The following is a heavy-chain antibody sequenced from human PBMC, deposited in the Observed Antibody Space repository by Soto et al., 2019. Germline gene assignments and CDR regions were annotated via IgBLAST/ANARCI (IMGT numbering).Heavy chain of an antibody. CDR1: GGSISSYY. CDR2: IYYSGST. D-gene: IGHD6-13*01. J-gene: IGHJ4*02. V-gene: IGHV4-59*08. CDR3: EIAAPGTAAGVYFDY. Sequence: SETLSLTCTVSGGSISSYYWSWIRQPPGKGLEWIGYIYYSGSTNYNPSLKSRVTLSVDASKNHFSLKLSSVTAADTAVYYCEIAAPGTAAGVYFDYWGQGTLVTVSS.